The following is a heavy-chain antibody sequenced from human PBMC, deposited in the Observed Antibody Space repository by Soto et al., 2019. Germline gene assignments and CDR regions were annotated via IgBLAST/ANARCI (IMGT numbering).Heavy chain of an antibody. D-gene: IGHD2-8*01. CDR2: ISGSGGST. Sequence: GGSLRLSCAASGFTFSSYAMSWVRQAPGKGLEWVSAISGSGGSTYYADSVKGRFTISRDNSKNTLYLQMNSLRAEDTAVYYCAKDGYCTNGVCYRLTFDYWGQGTLVTVSS. CDR1: GFTFSSYA. J-gene: IGHJ4*02. CDR3: AKDGYCTNGVCYRLTFDY. V-gene: IGHV3-23*01.